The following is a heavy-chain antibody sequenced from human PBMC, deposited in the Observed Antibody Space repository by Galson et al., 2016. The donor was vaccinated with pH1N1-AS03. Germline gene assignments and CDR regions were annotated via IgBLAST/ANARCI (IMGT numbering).Heavy chain of an antibody. CDR2: ITEDGSEK. CDR3: GRVGRGGSPVDY. Sequence: SLRLSCAASGFSISDHWMGWFRQAPSKGLEWVTEITEDGSEKHDVDSVKGRFIISRDTATNSLYLQMNSLRADDTAVYYCGRVGRGGSPVDYWGQGTLVTVSS. D-gene: IGHD2-15*01. J-gene: IGHJ4*02. CDR1: GFSISDHW. V-gene: IGHV3-7*03.